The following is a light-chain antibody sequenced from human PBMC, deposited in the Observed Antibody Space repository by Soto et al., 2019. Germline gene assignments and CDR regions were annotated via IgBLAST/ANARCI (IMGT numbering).Light chain of an antibody. V-gene: IGKV3-15*01. CDR2: GAS. J-gene: IGKJ5*01. Sequence: DTVMTQSPATLSVSPGERATLSCRASQSVSSNLAWYSKLAWYQQKPGQAPRLLIYGASTRATGIPARFSGSGSGTEFTLTISSLQSEDFGVYYCQQYNKWPITFGQGTRLEIK. CDR3: QQYNKWPIT. CDR1: QSVSSN.